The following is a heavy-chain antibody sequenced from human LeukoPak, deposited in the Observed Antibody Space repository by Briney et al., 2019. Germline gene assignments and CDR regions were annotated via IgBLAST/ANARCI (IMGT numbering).Heavy chain of an antibody. V-gene: IGHV4-39*01. Sequence: SETLSLTCTVSGGSISSSTYYWAWIRQSPGKGLEWIGSITYSGSTYYNPSLESRVTISVDTSKNQFSLRLISVTAVDTAVYYCARQGVGATDCWGQGTLVTISS. J-gene: IGHJ4*02. D-gene: IGHD1-26*01. CDR3: ARQGVGATDC. CDR1: GGSISSSTYY. CDR2: ITYSGST.